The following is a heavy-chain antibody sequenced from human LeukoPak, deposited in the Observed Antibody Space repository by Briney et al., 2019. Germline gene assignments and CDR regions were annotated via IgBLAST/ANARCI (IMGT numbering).Heavy chain of an antibody. V-gene: IGHV4-59*02. D-gene: IGHD7-27*01. CDR1: GGSVSDYY. Sequence: VKPSETLSLTCTVSGGSVSDYYWGWIRQSPGKALEWIGYIYYTETSYNPSLKSRVTISADTSRDQFSLKLSSVTAADTAVYYCASRKLGNDYWGQGILVTVSS. J-gene: IGHJ4*02. CDR2: IYYTET. CDR3: ASRKLGNDY.